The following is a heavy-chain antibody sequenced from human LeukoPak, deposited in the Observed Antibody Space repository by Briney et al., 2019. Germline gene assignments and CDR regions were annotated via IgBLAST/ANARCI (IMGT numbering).Heavy chain of an antibody. CDR3: GRWGSGSYNIDY. V-gene: IGHV1-46*01. CDR1: GYTFTSYY. CDR2: IYPSGGST. D-gene: IGHD1-26*01. Sequence: ASVKVSCKASGYTFTSYYIHWVRQAPGQGLEWMGIIYPSGGSTSYAQKFQGRVTMTRDTSTSTVYMELSSLRSEDTAVYYCGRWGSGSYNIDYWGQGTLVTVSS. J-gene: IGHJ4*02.